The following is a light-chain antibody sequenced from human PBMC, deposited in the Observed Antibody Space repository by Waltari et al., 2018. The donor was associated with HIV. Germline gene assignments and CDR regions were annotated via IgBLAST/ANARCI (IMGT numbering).Light chain of an antibody. Sequence: TQSPLSLSVTVGQPAAISCKSTQSLAFRDGTSYLFWYHQRPGHPPRRLLYQVSHRDSVVPGRITGSGSDTDFTLRISRVEAEDAGFYFCMQATSWPHTFGQRTELQI. CDR3: MQATSWPHT. V-gene: IGKV2-30*01. CDR2: QVS. CDR1: QSLAFRDGTSY. J-gene: IGKJ2*01.